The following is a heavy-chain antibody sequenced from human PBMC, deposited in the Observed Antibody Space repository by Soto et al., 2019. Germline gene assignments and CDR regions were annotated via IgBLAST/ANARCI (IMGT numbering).Heavy chain of an antibody. CDR1: GGSISSYY. D-gene: IGHD3-3*01. V-gene: IGHV4-59*01. CDR2: IYYSGST. J-gene: IGHJ2*01. CDR3: ARVKVLDWYFDL. Sequence: QVQLQGSGPGLVKPSETLSLTCTVSGGSISSYYWSWIRQPPGKGLEWIGYIYYSGSTNYNPSLKSRVTISVDTSKNQFSLKLSSVTAADTAVYYCARVKVLDWYFDLWGRGTLVTVSS.